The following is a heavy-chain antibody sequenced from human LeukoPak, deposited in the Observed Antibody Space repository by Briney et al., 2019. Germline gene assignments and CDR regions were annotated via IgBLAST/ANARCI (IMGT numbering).Heavy chain of an antibody. D-gene: IGHD3-10*01. CDR3: ATDIMDRGIPTLRFDP. J-gene: IGHJ5*02. V-gene: IGHV3-30-3*01. CDR1: GFTFSSYA. CDR2: ISYDGSNK. Sequence: PGGSLRLSCGASGFTFSSYAMHWVRQPPGKGLEWVAVISYDGSNKYYVDSVKGRITISRDNSKNTLYLQMNSLRPEDTAVYFCATDIMDRGIPTLRFDPWGQGTLVTVSS.